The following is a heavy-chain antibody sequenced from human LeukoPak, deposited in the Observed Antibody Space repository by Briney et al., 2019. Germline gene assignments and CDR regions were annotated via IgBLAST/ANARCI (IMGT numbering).Heavy chain of an antibody. CDR3: ARGGITIFGVVSYMDV. Sequence: SETLSLTCAVYIDSFSNYHWNWIRQTPAKGMEWIGEVNESGGTNISPSLRSRVILSVDTSKNQFSLKLISVTVADTAIYYCARGGITIFGVVSYMDVWGKGTTVTVS. V-gene: IGHV4-34*01. D-gene: IGHD3-3*01. J-gene: IGHJ6*03. CDR1: IDSFSNYH. CDR2: VNESGGT.